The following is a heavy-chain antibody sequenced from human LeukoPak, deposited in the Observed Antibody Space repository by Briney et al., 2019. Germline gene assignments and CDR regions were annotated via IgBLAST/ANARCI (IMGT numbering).Heavy chain of an antibody. V-gene: IGHV3-23*01. CDR1: GFTFSSYA. Sequence: GGSLRLSCAASGFTFSSYAMSWVRQAPGKGLEWVSGISGSGGSTYYADSVKGRFTISRDNSKNTLYVQMNSLRAEDTAVYYCAKVVRGVIGFDYWGQGTLVTVSS. D-gene: IGHD3-10*01. CDR2: ISGSGGST. J-gene: IGHJ4*02. CDR3: AKVVRGVIGFDY.